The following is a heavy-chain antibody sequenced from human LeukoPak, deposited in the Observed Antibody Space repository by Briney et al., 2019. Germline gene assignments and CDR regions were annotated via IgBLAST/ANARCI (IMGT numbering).Heavy chain of an antibody. J-gene: IGHJ4*02. CDR3: ARVVPYSSGWKPFDY. D-gene: IGHD6-19*01. CDR2: IYNTGTT. Sequence: SETLSLTCTVSGGSISSSNYYWTRIRQTPGKGLEWIGTIYNTGTTYYNPSLKSRVTISVDTSKNHISLKLSSVTAADTAVYYCARVVPYSSGWKPFDYWGQGILVTVSS. V-gene: IGHV4-39*07. CDR1: GGSISSSNYY.